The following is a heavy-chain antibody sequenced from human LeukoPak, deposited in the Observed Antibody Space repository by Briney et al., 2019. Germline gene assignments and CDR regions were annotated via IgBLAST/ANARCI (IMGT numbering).Heavy chain of an antibody. CDR1: GFTFSSYS. Sequence: GGSLRLSCAASGFTFSSYSMNWVRQAPGRGLEWVSSITSSSSYIYYADSVKGRFTISRDNAKNSLYLQMNSLRAEDTAVYYCARTDEQLVPYYFDHWGQGTLVTVSS. CDR2: ITSSSSYI. J-gene: IGHJ4*02. D-gene: IGHD6-6*01. CDR3: ARTDEQLVPYYFDH. V-gene: IGHV3-21*01.